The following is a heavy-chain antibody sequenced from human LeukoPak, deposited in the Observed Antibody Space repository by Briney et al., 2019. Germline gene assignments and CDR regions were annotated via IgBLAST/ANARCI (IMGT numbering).Heavy chain of an antibody. CDR3: ARDVESETTVVTRYYYYGMDV. CDR1: GYTFTSYY. V-gene: IGHV1-46*01. D-gene: IGHD4-23*01. Sequence: ASVKVSCKASGYTFTSYYMHWVRQAPGQGLEWMGIINPSGGSTSYAQKFQGRVTMTRDTSTSTVYMELSSLRSEDTAVYYCARDVESETTVVTRYYYYGMDVWGQGTTVTVSS. CDR2: INPSGGST. J-gene: IGHJ6*02.